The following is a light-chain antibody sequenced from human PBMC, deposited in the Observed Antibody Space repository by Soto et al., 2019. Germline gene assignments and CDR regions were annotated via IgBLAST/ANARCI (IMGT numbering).Light chain of an antibody. V-gene: IGKV1-13*02. Sequence: AIQLTQSPSSLSASVGDRVTITCRASQGISSALAWYQQKPGKAPKLLLYDASSLESGVPSRFSGSGSGTDFTLTISSLQPEDFATYYCQPFNSYPLRITFGQGTRLEIK. CDR2: DAS. CDR1: QGISSA. J-gene: IGKJ5*01. CDR3: QPFNSYPLRIT.